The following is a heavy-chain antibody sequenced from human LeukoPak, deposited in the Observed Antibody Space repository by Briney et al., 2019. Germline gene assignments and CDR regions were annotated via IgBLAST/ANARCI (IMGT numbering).Heavy chain of an antibody. CDR1: GVSFSGYY. J-gene: IGHJ4*02. Sequence: KPSETLSLTCAVYGVSFSGYYWSWIRQPPGKGLEWIGEINHSGSTNYNPSLKSRVTISVDTSKNQFSLKLSSVTAADTAVYYCARHPATVTTLYDYWGQGTLVTVSS. D-gene: IGHD4-11*01. V-gene: IGHV4-34*01. CDR3: ARHPATVTTLYDY. CDR2: INHSGST.